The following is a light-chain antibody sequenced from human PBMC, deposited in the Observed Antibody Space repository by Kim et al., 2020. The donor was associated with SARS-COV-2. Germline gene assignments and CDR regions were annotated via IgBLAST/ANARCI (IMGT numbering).Light chain of an antibody. J-gene: IGKJ1*01. Sequence: DIQMTQSPSSLSASVGDRVTITCRASQDISRYLNWYQQKPGKAPKLLIYTASSLQSGVPSRFTGSGSETDFTLTITSLQPEEIATNYCKQTYSAPRKFGQGTKVEIK. CDR1: QDISRY. CDR3: KQTYSAPRK. V-gene: IGKV1-39*01. CDR2: TAS.